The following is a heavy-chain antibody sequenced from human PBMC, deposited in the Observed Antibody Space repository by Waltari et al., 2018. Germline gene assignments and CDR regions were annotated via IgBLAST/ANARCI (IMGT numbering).Heavy chain of an antibody. J-gene: IGHJ4*02. CDR2: ITYDGSNK. CDR1: GFIFSRYG. D-gene: IGHD2-2*01. Sequence: QVHLVESGGGVVQPGGSLRLSCAASGFIFSRYGMPWVRQAPGKGLEWVAFITYDGSNKYYADSMKGRFTVSRDNSKNTLFLQMNTLRAEDTAVYYRAKDHVVVVPGGMTKVFDYWGQGTLVTVSS. CDR3: AKDHVVVVPGGMTKVFDY. V-gene: IGHV3-30*02.